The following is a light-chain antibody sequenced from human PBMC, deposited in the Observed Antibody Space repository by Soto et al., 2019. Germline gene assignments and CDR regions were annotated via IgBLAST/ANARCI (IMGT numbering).Light chain of an antibody. Sequence: DIQMTQLPSSMSASVGDRVTITCRASQGISRWLAWYHQKPGKAPNLLIYSASTLHSGVPSRFSGSGSGTDFTLTISSLQPEDFGTYYCQQANSFPLTFGGGTKVEIK. V-gene: IGKV1-12*01. CDR3: QQANSFPLT. CDR1: QGISRW. J-gene: IGKJ4*01. CDR2: SAS.